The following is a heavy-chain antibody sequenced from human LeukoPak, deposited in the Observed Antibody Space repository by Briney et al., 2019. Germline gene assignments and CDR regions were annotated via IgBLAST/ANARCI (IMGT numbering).Heavy chain of an antibody. V-gene: IGHV4-34*01. J-gene: IGHJ6*03. CDR1: GGSFSGYY. Sequence: PSETLSLTCAVYGGSFSGYYWSWIRQPPGKGLEWIGEINHSGSTNYNPSLKSRVTISVDTSKNQFSLKLSSATAADTAVYYCARAKGCTNGVCSDYYYYYMDVWGKGTTVTVSS. CDR2: INHSGST. D-gene: IGHD2-8*01. CDR3: ARAKGCTNGVCSDYYYYYMDV.